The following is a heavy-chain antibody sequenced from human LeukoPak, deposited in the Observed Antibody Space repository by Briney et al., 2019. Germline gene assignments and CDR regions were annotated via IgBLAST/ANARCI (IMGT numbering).Heavy chain of an antibody. CDR1: GYTFTSYY. CDR3: VRDPGSGYSFLYYFDY. CDR2: INPNSGGT. J-gene: IGHJ4*02. V-gene: IGHV1-2*02. D-gene: IGHD5-18*01. Sequence: GASVKVSCKASGYTFTSYYMHWVRQAPGQGLEGMGWINPNSGGTNYAQKFQGRVTMTRDTSISTAYMQLSRLRSDDTAVYYCVRDPGSGYSFLYYFDYWGQGTLVTVSS.